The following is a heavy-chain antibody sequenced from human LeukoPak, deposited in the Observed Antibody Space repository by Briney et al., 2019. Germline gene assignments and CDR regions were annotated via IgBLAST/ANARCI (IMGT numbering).Heavy chain of an antibody. CDR2: IYPGDSDT. D-gene: IGHD1-26*01. Sequence: GESLQISCQGSCYIFTNYWIGWVRQMPGKGLEWMGTIYPGDSDTRYSPSFQGQVTISADKSINTAYLQWSSLKTSDTAMYYCARQGVGASTCDYWGQGSLVTVSS. CDR1: CYIFTNYW. J-gene: IGHJ4*02. CDR3: ARQGVGASTCDY. V-gene: IGHV5-51*01.